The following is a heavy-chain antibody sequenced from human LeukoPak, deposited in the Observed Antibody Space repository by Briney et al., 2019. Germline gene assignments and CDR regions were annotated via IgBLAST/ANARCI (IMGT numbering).Heavy chain of an antibody. CDR1: GFTFSSYV. Sequence: GGSLRLSCAASGFTFSSYVMHWVRQAPGKGLEWVAIISYDGSNEYYADSVKGRFTISRDNSKNTLYLQMNSLRAEDTAVYYCARRSGIAVAGAFDYWGQGTLVTVSS. CDR3: ARRSGIAVAGAFDY. J-gene: IGHJ4*02. CDR2: ISYDGSNE. D-gene: IGHD6-19*01. V-gene: IGHV3-30*04.